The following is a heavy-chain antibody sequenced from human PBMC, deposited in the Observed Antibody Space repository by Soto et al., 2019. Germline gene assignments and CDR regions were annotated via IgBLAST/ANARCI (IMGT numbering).Heavy chain of an antibody. Sequence: SVKVSCKASGGTFSSYAISWVRQAPGQGLEWMGGIIPIFGTANYAQKFQGRVTITADESTSTAYMELSSLRSEDTAVYYCATSMIVVVITDYYYYGMDVWGPGTTVTVSS. CDR3: ATSMIVVVITDYYYYGMDV. V-gene: IGHV1-69*13. CDR2: IIPIFGTA. D-gene: IGHD3-22*01. CDR1: GGTFSSYA. J-gene: IGHJ6*02.